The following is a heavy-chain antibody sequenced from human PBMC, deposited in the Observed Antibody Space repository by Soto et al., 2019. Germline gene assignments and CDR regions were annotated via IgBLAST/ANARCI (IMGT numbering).Heavy chain of an antibody. CDR3: ARSLRYFDWSYMDV. J-gene: IGHJ6*03. Sequence: SETLSLTCTVSGGSISSYYWSWIRQPPGKGLEWIGYIYYSGSTNYNPSLKSRVTISVDTSKNQFSLKLSSVTAAATAVYYCARSLRYFDWSYMDVWGKGTTVTVSS. V-gene: IGHV4-59*08. D-gene: IGHD3-9*01. CDR2: IYYSGST. CDR1: GGSISSYY.